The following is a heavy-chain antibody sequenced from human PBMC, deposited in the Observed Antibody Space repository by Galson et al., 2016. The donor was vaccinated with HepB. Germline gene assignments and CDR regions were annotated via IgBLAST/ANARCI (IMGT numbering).Heavy chain of an antibody. Sequence: TSGVGVAWIRQPPGEALEWLALIYWDDDKRYNAALASRLTITQDTSKNQVVLTMTNMDPVDTATYYCALTYYFDNSGYSHWYFDLCGRGTLVTVSS. CDR3: ALTYYFDNSGYSHWYFDL. J-gene: IGHJ2*01. V-gene: IGHV2-5*02. D-gene: IGHD3-22*01. CDR2: IYWDDDK. CDR1: TSGVG.